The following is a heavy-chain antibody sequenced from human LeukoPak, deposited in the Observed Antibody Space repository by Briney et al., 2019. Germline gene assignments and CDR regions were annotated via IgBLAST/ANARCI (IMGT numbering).Heavy chain of an antibody. CDR1: GGSISSSSYY. D-gene: IGHD6-6*01. V-gene: IGHV4-39*01. J-gene: IGHJ5*02. CDR2: INHSGST. Sequence: PSETLSLTCTVSGGSISSSSYYWGWIRQPPGKGLEWIGEINHSGSTNYNPSLKSRVTISVDTSKNQFSLKLSSVTAADTAVYYCARHRIAANWFDPWGQGTLVTVSS. CDR3: ARHRIAANWFDP.